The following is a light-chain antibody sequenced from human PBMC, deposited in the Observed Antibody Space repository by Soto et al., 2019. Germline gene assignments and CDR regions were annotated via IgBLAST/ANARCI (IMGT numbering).Light chain of an antibody. CDR2: GAS. V-gene: IGKV3-20*01. J-gene: IGKJ5*01. CDR3: QHYVERSTIT. Sequence: EVVMSQSPGTLCLSPGERATLSCRGSQSVSSRLAWYQQKPGQAHRLLISGASSRATGIPDRFSGSGSGTDFTLTISRLEPEDFALYYRQHYVERSTITFGQGTRLEIK. CDR1: QSVSSR.